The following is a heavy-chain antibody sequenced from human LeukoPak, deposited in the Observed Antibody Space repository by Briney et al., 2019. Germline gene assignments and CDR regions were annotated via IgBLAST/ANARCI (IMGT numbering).Heavy chain of an antibody. V-gene: IGHV3-23*01. Sequence: PGGSLRLSCAVSGLTFSSYTMTWVRQAPGKGLEWVSGISTSGGSTYYADSVKGRFTISRDNSKNTLYLQMNSLRAEDTSVYYCAKDQQLQPFHYWGQGTLVTVSS. J-gene: IGHJ4*02. CDR1: GLTFSSYT. CDR3: AKDQQLQPFHY. CDR2: ISTSGGST. D-gene: IGHD2-2*01.